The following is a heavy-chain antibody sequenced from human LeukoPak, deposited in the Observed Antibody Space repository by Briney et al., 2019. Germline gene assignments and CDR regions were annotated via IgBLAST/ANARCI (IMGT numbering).Heavy chain of an antibody. CDR3: SYGDYVMAFGY. V-gene: IGHV4-59*01. J-gene: IGHJ4*02. D-gene: IGHD4-17*01. CDR1: GGSISSYY. Sequence: PSETLSLTCTVSGGSISSYYWSWIRQPPGKGLEWIGYIYYSGSTNYNPSLKSRVTISVDTSKNQFSLKLSSVTAADTAVYYCSYGDYVMAFGYWGQGTLVTVSS. CDR2: IYYSGST.